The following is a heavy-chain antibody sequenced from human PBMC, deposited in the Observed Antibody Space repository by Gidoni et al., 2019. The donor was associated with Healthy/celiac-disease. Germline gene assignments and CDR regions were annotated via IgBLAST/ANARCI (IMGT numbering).Heavy chain of an antibody. Sequence: EVQLVESGGGLVQPGRSLRLSCAAAGFTFDDYAMHWVRQAPGKGLVWVSGISWNSGSIGYADSVKGRFTISRDNAKNSLYLQMNSLRAEDTALYYCAKGHCSSTSCYLFDYWGQGTLVTVSS. CDR1: GFTFDDYA. D-gene: IGHD2-2*01. CDR3: AKGHCSSTSCYLFDY. J-gene: IGHJ4*02. V-gene: IGHV3-9*01. CDR2: ISWNSGSI.